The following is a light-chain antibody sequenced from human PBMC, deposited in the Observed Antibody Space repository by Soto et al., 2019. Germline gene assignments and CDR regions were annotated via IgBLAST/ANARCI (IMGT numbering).Light chain of an antibody. CDR2: EVS. V-gene: IGLV2-8*01. Sequence: QSALTQPPSASGSPGQSVTISCTGTSSAVGGYNYVSWYQQHPGKAPKLMIYEVSKRPSGVPDRFSGSKSGNTASLTVSGLQAEDEADYYCSSYAGSNNVVFGGGTKLTV. CDR3: SSYAGSNNVV. CDR1: SSAVGGYNY. J-gene: IGLJ2*01.